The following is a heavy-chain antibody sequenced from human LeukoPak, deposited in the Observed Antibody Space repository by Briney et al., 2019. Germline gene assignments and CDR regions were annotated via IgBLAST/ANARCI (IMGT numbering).Heavy chain of an antibody. V-gene: IGHV1-69*05. CDR1: GGTFSSYA. CDR2: IIPICGTA. Sequence: ASVKVSCKASGGTFSSYAISWVRQAPGQGLEWMGGIIPICGTANYAQKFQGRVTITTDESTSTAYMELSSLRSEDTAVYYCAAPVVGAFAFDIWGQGTMVTVSS. J-gene: IGHJ3*02. CDR3: AAPVVGAFAFDI. D-gene: IGHD1-26*01.